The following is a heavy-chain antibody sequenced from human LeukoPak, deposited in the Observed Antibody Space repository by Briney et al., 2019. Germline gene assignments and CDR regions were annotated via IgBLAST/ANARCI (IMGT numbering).Heavy chain of an antibody. D-gene: IGHD6-19*01. CDR3: ARLQTGYSSGWVFDY. J-gene: IGHJ4*02. V-gene: IGHV4-4*07. Sequence: SETLPLTCTVSGGSISSYYWSWIRQPAGKGLEWIGRIYTSGSTNYNPSLKSRVTMSVDTSKNQFSLKLSSVTAADTAVYYCARLQTGYSSGWVFDYWGQGTLVTVSS. CDR1: GGSISSYY. CDR2: IYTSGST.